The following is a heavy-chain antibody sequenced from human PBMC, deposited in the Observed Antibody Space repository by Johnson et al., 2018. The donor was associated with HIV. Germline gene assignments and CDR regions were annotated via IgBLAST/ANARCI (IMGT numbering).Heavy chain of an antibody. CDR2: IAYDLSNE. CDR1: GFTFTNAW. CDR3: ARDQFGTITTGGDGAFDI. D-gene: IGHD5-24*01. Sequence: QVQLVESGGGLVQPGGSLRLSCAASGFTFTNAWMSWVRQAPGKGLEWVAVIAYDLSNEFYADSVKGRFTISRDNSRNALYLQMNSLRAEDTAVFYCARDQFGTITTGGDGAFDIWGQGTMVTVSS. J-gene: IGHJ3*02. V-gene: IGHV3-30*03.